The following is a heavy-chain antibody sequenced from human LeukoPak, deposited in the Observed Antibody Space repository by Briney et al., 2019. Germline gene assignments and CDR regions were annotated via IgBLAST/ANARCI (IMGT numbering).Heavy chain of an antibody. V-gene: IGHV1-2*02. CDR2: INPNSGGT. J-gene: IGHJ6*03. CDR3: ARATVVNRPTYYYYMDV. D-gene: IGHD4-23*01. CDR1: GYTFTGYY. Sequence: ASVKVSCKASGYTFTGYYMHWVRQAPGQGLEWMGWINPNSGGTNYAQKFQGRVTMTRDTSISTAYMELSRLRSDDTAVYYCARATVVNRPTYYYYMDVWGKGTTVTVSS.